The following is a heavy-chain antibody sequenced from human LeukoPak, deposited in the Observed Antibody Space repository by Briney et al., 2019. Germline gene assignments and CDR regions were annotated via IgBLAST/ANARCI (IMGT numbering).Heavy chain of an antibody. CDR1: GGTFSSFA. D-gene: IGHD3-3*01. Sequence: VASVKVSCKASGGTFSSFAISWVRQAPGQGLEWMGGIIPIFGTANYAQKFQGRVTITADESTNTAYMEMSSLRSEDTAVYYCARGGARVVREYYFDYWGQGTLVTVSS. J-gene: IGHJ4*02. CDR3: ARGGARVVREYYFDY. V-gene: IGHV1-69*01. CDR2: IIPIFGTA.